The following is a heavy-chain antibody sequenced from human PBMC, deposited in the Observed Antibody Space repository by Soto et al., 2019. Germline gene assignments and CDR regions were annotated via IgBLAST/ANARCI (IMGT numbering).Heavy chain of an antibody. Sequence: EVQLLESGGGLVQPGGSLRLSCAAPGFTFSNYAMNWARQARGKGLEWVSVISGSGGSTYYADSVKGRFTISRDNSTNTLYLQMNSLRGEDTAGYYCARRSSGWYFDYWGQGTLVTVSS. CDR2: ISGSGGST. J-gene: IGHJ4*02. V-gene: IGHV3-23*01. CDR3: ARRSSGWYFDY. D-gene: IGHD6-19*01. CDR1: GFTFSNYA.